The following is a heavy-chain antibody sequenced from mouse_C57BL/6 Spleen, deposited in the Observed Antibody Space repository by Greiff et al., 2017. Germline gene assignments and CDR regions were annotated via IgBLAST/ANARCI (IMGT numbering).Heavy chain of an antibody. J-gene: IGHJ2*01. Sequence: QVQLQQPGTELVKPGASVKLSCKASGYTFTSYWMHWVKQRPGQGLEWIGNINPSNGGTNYNEKFKSKAPLTVDKSSSTAYMQLSSLTSEDSAVYDCARPNSNYVELAYWGQGTTLTVSS. CDR1: GYTFTSYW. CDR3: ARPNSNYVELAY. D-gene: IGHD2-5*01. V-gene: IGHV1-53*01. CDR2: INPSNGGT.